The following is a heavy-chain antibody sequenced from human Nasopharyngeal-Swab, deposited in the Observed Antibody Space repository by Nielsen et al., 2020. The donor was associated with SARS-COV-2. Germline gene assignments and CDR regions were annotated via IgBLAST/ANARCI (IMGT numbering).Heavy chain of an antibody. CDR1: EFTISSFS. J-gene: IGHJ4*02. D-gene: IGHD3-16*01. Sequence: GGSLRLSCVASEFTISSFSMTWVRQAPGKGLEWVPDINEDGSDKYYVDSVKGRFTISRDNAKNSLFLQLNGLRAEDSAVYYCAASRGTAVDYFDYWGQGTLVTVSS. CDR2: INEDGSDK. CDR3: AASRGTAVDYFDY. V-gene: IGHV3-7*01.